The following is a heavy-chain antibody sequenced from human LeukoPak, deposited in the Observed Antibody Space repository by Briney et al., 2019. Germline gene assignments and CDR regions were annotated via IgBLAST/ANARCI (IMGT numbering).Heavy chain of an antibody. Sequence: GGSLRLSCAASGFTFSAYSMDWVRQAPGKGLEWVSYISGSSDARYYADSVKGRFTVSRDNAKNSLYLQMNSLRPEDTALYYCARVDRPLTASNDFWGQGTLITVSS. CDR2: ISGSSDAR. CDR3: ARVDRPLTASNDF. V-gene: IGHV3-48*04. J-gene: IGHJ4*02. CDR1: GFTFSAYS. D-gene: IGHD1-14*01.